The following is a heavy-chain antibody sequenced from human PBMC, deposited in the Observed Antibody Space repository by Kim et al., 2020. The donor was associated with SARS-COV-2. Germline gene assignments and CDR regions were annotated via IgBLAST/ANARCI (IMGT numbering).Heavy chain of an antibody. CDR1: GFTFSSYS. CDR3: ARASVTTLWSYYYYYYGMDV. J-gene: IGHJ6*02. V-gene: IGHV3-48*02. Sequence: GGSLRLSCAASGFTFSSYSMNWVRQAPGKGLEWVSYISSSSSTIYYADSVKGRFTISRDNAKNSLYLQMNSLRDEDTAVYYCARASVTTLWSYYYYYYGMDVWGQGTTVTVSS. D-gene: IGHD4-17*01. CDR2: ISSSSSTI.